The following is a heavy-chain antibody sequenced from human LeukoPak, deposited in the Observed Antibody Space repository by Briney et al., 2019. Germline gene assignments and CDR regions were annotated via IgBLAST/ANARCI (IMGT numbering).Heavy chain of an antibody. J-gene: IGHJ4*02. Sequence: ASVKVSCKASGYTFTGYYMHWVRQAPGQGLEWMGWINPNSGGTNYAQKFQGWVIMTRDTSISTAYMELSRLRSDDTAVYYCARSMGFGELSPFDYWGQGTLVTVSS. CDR2: INPNSGGT. V-gene: IGHV1-2*04. CDR3: ARSMGFGELSPFDY. D-gene: IGHD3-10*01. CDR1: GYTFTGYY.